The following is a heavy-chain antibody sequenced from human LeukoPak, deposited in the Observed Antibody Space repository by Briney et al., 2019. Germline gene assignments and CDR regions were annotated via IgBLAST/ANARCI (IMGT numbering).Heavy chain of an antibody. V-gene: IGHV3-23*01. Sequence: GGSLRLSCVASGFTFSSYAMSWVRQAPGKGLEWVSAISGSGGSTYYADSVKGRFTISRDNSKNTLYLQMNSLRAEDTAVYYCAKDRRDGYLWYFDLWGRGTLVTVSS. CDR3: AKDRRDGYLWYFDL. CDR1: GFTFSSYA. CDR2: ISGSGGST. D-gene: IGHD5-12*01. J-gene: IGHJ2*01.